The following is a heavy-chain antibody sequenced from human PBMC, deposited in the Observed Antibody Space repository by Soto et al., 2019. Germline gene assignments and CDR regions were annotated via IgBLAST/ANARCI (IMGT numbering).Heavy chain of an antibody. CDR1: GFSLSTSGVG. V-gene: IGHV2-5*02. D-gene: IGHD6-13*01. J-gene: IGHJ4*02. CDR2: IYWDDDK. CDR3: ARRRRAAGGYYFDY. Sequence: QITLKESGPTLVKPTQTLTLTCSFSGFSLSTSGVGVGWIRQPPGKALEWLALIYWDDDKRYSPSLERRLTITRDTSKNQVVLTMTNMNPVDTATYHCARRRRAAGGYYFDYWGQGALITVSS.